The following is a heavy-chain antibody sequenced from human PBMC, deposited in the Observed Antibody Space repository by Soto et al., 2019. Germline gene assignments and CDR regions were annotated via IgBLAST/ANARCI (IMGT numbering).Heavy chain of an antibody. CDR1: GFTFGDYT. J-gene: IGHJ6*02. Sequence: GGSLRLSCATSGFTFGDYTMSWFRQAPGKGLAWVGFITSKAYGATTQYAASVKGRFTISRDDSKGIAYLQMDRLETEDTAVYYCTRDLRSYDDGNFYGMHDWGQGTTVIVS. V-gene: IGHV3-49*03. CDR2: ITSKAYGATT. D-gene: IGHD4-17*01. CDR3: TRDLRSYDDGNFYGMHD.